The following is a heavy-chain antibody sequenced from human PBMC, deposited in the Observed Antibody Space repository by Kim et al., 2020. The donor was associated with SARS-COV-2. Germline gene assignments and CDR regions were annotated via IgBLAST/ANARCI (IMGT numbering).Heavy chain of an antibody. J-gene: IGHJ3*02. D-gene: IGHD5-18*01. CDR3: ARERPNSDTAYDAFDI. CDR2: ISSSSTI. V-gene: IGHV3-48*02. Sequence: GGSLRLSCAASGFTFSSYSMNWVRQAPGKGLEWVSYISSSSTIYYADSVKGRFTISRDNAKNSLYLQMNSLRDEDTAVYYCARERPNSDTAYDAFDIWGQGTMVTVSS. CDR1: GFTFSSYS.